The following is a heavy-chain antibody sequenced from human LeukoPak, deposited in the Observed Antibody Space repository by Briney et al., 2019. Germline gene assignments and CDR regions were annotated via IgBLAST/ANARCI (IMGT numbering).Heavy chain of an antibody. V-gene: IGHV3-23*01. Sequence: GGSLRLSCAASGFTFSNYAMSWVRQTPGKGLEWVSSISGIGGSTYYADSVKGRFTISRDNSKNTLYLQMNSLRAEDTAVYYCAKVPRGHYFDLWGRGTLVTVSS. CDR3: AKVPRGHYFDL. CDR1: GFTFSNYA. CDR2: ISGIGGST. D-gene: IGHD1-14*01. J-gene: IGHJ2*01.